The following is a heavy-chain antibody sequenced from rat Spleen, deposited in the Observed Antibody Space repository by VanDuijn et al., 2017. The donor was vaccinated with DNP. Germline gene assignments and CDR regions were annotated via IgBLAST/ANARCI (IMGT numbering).Heavy chain of an antibody. CDR3: TTFDDY. J-gene: IGHJ2*01. CDR2: ISHDGSST. CDR1: GFTFSAYY. Sequence: EVQLVETGGGLVQPGRSLKLSCAASGFTFSAYYMAWVRQAPAKGLEWVAYISHDGSSTYYRDSVKGRFTISRDNARNSLYLQMDSLRSEDTATYYCTTFDDYWGQGVMVTVSS. V-gene: IGHV5-20*01.